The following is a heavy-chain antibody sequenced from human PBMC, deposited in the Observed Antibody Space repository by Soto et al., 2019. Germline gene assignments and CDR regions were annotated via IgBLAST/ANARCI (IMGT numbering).Heavy chain of an antibody. V-gene: IGHV4-59*01. J-gene: IGHJ5*02. CDR1: GGSISSYY. D-gene: IGHD3-3*01. Sequence: SETLSLTCTVSGGSISSYYWSWIRQPPGKGLEWIGYIYYSGSTNYNPSLKSRVTISVDTSKNQFSLKLSSVTAADTAVYYCARDPHEFWSSYFFDPWGPGTLVTVSS. CDR3: ARDPHEFWSSYFFDP. CDR2: IYYSGST.